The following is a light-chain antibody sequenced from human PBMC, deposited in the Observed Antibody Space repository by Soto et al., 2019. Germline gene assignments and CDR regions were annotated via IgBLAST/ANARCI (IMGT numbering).Light chain of an antibody. J-gene: IGLJ2*01. CDR2: EVN. Sequence: SVLTQPPSASGSPGQSVAISCTGTSSDVGGYNYVSWYQQHPGKAPKLMIYEVNKRPSGVPDRFSGSKSGNTASLTVSGLQAEDEGDYYCATWDDSLDGPVFGGGTQLTVL. V-gene: IGLV2-8*01. CDR1: SSDVGGYNY. CDR3: ATWDDSLDGPV.